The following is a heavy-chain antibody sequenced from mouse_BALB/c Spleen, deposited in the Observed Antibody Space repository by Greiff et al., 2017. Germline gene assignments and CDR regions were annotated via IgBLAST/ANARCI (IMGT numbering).Heavy chain of an antibody. V-gene: IGHV2-9*02. Sequence: VQRVESGPGLVAPSQSLSITCTVSGYSLTSYGVHWVRQPPGKGLEWLGVIWAGGSTNYNSALMSRLSISKDNYKSQVCLKMNILQTYDTAMYYCAREGAPFAYWGQGTLVTVSA. J-gene: IGHJ3*01. CDR2: IWAGGST. CDR1: GYSLTSYG. CDR3: AREGAPFAY.